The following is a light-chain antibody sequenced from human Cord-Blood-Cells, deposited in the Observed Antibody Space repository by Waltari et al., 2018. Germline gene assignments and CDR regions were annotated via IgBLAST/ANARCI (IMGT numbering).Light chain of an antibody. CDR1: SSDVGGYHY. CDR2: DVS. J-gene: IGLJ2*01. CDR3: CSYAGSYTVV. V-gene: IGLV2-11*01. Sequence: QSALTQPRSASGSPGQSVTIYCPGTSSDVGGYHYVSWYQQHPGKAPKLMIYDVSKRPSGVPDRFSGSKSGNTASLTISGLQAEDEADYYCCSYAGSYTVVFGGGTKLTVL.